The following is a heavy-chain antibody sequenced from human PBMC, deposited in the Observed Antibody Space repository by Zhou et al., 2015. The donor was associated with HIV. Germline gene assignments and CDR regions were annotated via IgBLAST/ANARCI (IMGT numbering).Heavy chain of an antibody. CDR2: INPNSGGT. CDR3: ARGSVSYTAMALFDY. D-gene: IGHD5-18*01. Sequence: QVQLVQSGAEVKKPGASMRVSCKASAYTFTAYYLHWVRQAPGQGLEWMGWINPNSGGTNYAQKFQGRVTMTRDTSITTAYMELSRLRSDDTAVYYCARGSVSYTAMALFDYWGQGTWSPSPQ. CDR1: AYTFTAYY. J-gene: IGHJ4*02. V-gene: IGHV1-2*02.